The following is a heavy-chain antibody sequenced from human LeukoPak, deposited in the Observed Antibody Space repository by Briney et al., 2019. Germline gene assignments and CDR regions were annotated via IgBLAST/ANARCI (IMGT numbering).Heavy chain of an antibody. CDR2: IIPIFGTA. CDR1: GGTFSSYA. D-gene: IGHD2-8*01. Sequence: GASVKVSCKAPGGTFSSYAISWMRQAPGQGLEWMGGIIPIFGTANYAQKFQGRVTITTDESTSTAYMELSSLRSEDTAVYYCARGRGAVPRCPYFDYWGQGTLVTVSS. V-gene: IGHV1-69*05. CDR3: ARGRGAVPRCPYFDY. J-gene: IGHJ4*02.